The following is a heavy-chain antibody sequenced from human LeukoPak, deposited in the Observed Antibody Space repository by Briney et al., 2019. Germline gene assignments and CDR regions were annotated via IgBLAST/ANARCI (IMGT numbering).Heavy chain of an antibody. V-gene: IGHV3-33*08. J-gene: IGHJ4*02. CDR1: GFTFSDSD. CDR2: IWSRGTTK. Sequence: GGSLRLSCAASGFTFSDSDMHWVRQAPGKGLEWVALIWSRGTTKYYADSLKGRFTISRDNSNNTLYLQMNSLSAEDTAVYFCVRRGSSSSFDYWGQGTLVTVSS. D-gene: IGHD6-6*01. CDR3: VRRGSSSSFDY.